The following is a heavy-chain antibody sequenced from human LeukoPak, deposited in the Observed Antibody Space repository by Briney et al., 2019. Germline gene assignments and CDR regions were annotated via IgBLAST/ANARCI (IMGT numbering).Heavy chain of an antibody. V-gene: IGHV3-53*01. CDR1: GFTVSSNY. CDR2: IYSGGST. CDR3: ARDKYSSSSPYFDY. Sequence: PGGSLRLSCAASGFTVSSNYMSWVRQAPGKGLEWVPVIYSGGSTYYADSVKGRFTISRDNSKNTLYLQMNSLRAEDTAVYYCARDKYSSSSPYFDYWGQGTLVTVSS. D-gene: IGHD6-6*01. J-gene: IGHJ4*02.